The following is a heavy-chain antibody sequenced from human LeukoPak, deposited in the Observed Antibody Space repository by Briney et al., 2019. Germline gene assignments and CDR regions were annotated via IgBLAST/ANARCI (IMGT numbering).Heavy chain of an antibody. CDR3: ARDPYYDSSGYSFDY. CDR1: GYTFTSYY. CDR2: INPSGGST. J-gene: IGHJ4*02. D-gene: IGHD3-22*01. Sequence: GASVKVSCKASGYTFTSYYMHWVRQAPGQGLEWMGIINPSGGSTSYAQKFQGRVTMTRDMSTSTVYMELSSLRAEDTAVYYCARDPYYDSSGYSFDYWGQGTLVTVSS. V-gene: IGHV1-46*01.